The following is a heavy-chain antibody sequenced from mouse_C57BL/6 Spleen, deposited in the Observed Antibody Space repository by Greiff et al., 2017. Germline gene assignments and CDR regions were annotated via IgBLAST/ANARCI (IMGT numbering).Heavy chain of an antibody. CDR1: GYTFTSYW. CDR2: IYPGSGST. D-gene: IGHD2-5*01. Sequence: QVQLKQPGAELVKPGASVKMSCKASGYTFTSYWITWVKQRPGQGLEWIGDIYPGSGSTNYNEKFKSKATLTVDTSSSTAYMQLSSLTSEDSAVYYCATDYSNYEDDMDYWGQGTSVTVSS. J-gene: IGHJ4*01. V-gene: IGHV1-55*01. CDR3: ATDYSNYEDDMDY.